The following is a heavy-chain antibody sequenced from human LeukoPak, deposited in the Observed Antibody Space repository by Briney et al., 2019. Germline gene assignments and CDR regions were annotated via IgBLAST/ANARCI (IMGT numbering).Heavy chain of an antibody. V-gene: IGHV3-30*12. CDR1: GFTFSSYG. J-gene: IGHJ4*02. D-gene: IGHD3-3*01. Sequence: GGSLRLSCAASGFTFSSYGMHWVRQAPGKGLEWVAYIQYDGSNEQYADSVKGRFSISRDSSKNILYLQLNSLRAEDTAVYYCARFLRRGTFDYWGQGTLVTVSS. CDR3: ARFLRRGTFDY. CDR2: IQYDGSNE.